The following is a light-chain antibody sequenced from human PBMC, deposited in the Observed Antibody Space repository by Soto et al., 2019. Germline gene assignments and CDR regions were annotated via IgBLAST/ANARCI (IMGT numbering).Light chain of an antibody. CDR2: GNS. Sequence: QSALTQPPSVSGAPGQRVTISCTGSSSNIGAGYDVHWYQQLPGTAPKPLIYGNSNRPSGVPDRFSGSKSGTSASLAITGLQAEDEADYYGQSYDSSLSGSTVFGGGTQLTVL. J-gene: IGLJ7*01. CDR1: SSNIGAGYD. CDR3: QSYDSSLSGSTV. V-gene: IGLV1-40*01.